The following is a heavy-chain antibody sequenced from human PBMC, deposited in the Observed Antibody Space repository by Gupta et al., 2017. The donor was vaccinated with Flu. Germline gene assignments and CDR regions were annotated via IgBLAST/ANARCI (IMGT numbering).Heavy chain of an antibody. D-gene: IGHD1-26*01. Sequence: EVQLVESGGGLVQPGGSLRLSCAASEFTFSGYWLSWFRQAPGKGLEWVANIKSAGSEKYYVDSVKGRFTISRDNAKNSLYLQMNSLRAEDTAVYYCARGRTGSYYQVHYMDVWGKGTTVTVSS. CDR1: EFTFSGYW. CDR3: ARGRTGSYYQVHYMDV. V-gene: IGHV3-7*01. CDR2: IKSAGSEK. J-gene: IGHJ6*03.